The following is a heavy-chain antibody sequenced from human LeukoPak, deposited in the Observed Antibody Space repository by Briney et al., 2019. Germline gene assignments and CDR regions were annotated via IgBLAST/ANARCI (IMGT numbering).Heavy chain of an antibody. V-gene: IGHV3-21*01. CDR3: ARLRIAARQWIANDY. CDR2: ISSSRSYI. D-gene: IGHD6-6*01. CDR1: GFTFSSYR. J-gene: IGHJ4*02. Sequence: GGSLRLSCAVSGFTFSSYRMNWVRQAPGKGLEWVSSISSSRSYIYYADSVKGRFTISRDNAKNSLYLQMNSLRAEDTAVYYCARLRIAARQWIANDYWGQGTLVTVSS.